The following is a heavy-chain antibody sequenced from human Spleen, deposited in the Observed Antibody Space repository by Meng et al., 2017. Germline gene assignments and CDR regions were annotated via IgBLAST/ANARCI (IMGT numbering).Heavy chain of an antibody. V-gene: IGHV3-33*01. CDR3: ARDLGGIFAY. D-gene: IGHD6-13*01. J-gene: IGHJ4*02. CDR2: IWYDGSNK. CDR1: GFTFSKYG. Sequence: GESLKISCAASGFTFSKYGMHWVRQAPGKGLEWVAVIWYDGSNKYYADSVKGRFTISRDNSKNTLYLQMNSLRAEDTAVYYCARDLGGIFAYWGQGALVTVSS.